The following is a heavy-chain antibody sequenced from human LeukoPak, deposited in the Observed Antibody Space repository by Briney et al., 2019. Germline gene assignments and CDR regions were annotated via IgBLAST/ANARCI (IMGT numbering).Heavy chain of an antibody. J-gene: IGHJ5*02. CDR2: IYSGGST. CDR3: ARDQDVVVPAAISFWA. V-gene: IGHV3-53*01. Sequence: GGSLRLSCAASGFTVSSNYMSWVRQAPGKGLEWVSVIYSGGSTYYADSVKGRFTISRDNSKNTLYLQMNSLRAEDTAVYYCARDQDVVVPAAISFWAWGQGTLVTVSS. D-gene: IGHD2-2*01. CDR1: GFTVSSNY.